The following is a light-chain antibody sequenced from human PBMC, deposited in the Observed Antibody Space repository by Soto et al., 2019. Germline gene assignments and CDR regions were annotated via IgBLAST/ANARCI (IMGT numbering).Light chain of an antibody. J-gene: IGKJ1*01. Sequence: EIVLTQSPGTLSLSPGERATLSCRASQSLSSTYLAWYQQKPGQAPRPLIYGASSRATGIPDRLSGSGSGTDFALTISRLEPEDFAVYYCQHYGTSLRTFGQGTKVEIK. CDR2: GAS. CDR3: QHYGTSLRT. V-gene: IGKV3-20*01. CDR1: QSLSSTY.